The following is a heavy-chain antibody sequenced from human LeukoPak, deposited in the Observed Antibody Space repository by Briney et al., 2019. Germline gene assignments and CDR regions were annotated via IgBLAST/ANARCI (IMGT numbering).Heavy chain of an antibody. J-gene: IGHJ4*02. CDR3: ATDYYDSSGTGHH. Sequence: ASVKVSCKVSGYTLTELSMHWVRQAPGKGLEWMGGFDPEDGEAIYAQKFQGRVTMTEDTSTDTAYMELSSLRSEDTAVYYCATDYYDSSGTGHHWGQGTLVTVSS. CDR2: FDPEDGEA. CDR1: GYTLTELS. D-gene: IGHD3-22*01. V-gene: IGHV1-24*01.